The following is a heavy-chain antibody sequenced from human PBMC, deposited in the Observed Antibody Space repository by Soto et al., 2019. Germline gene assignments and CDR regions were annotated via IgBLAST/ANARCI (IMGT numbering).Heavy chain of an antibody. CDR3: ARETRLIGHCSSTSCSHEYYYYYGMDV. D-gene: IGHD2-2*01. CDR1: GYTFTGYY. J-gene: IGHJ6*02. Sequence: ASVKVSCKASGYTFTGYYMHWVRQAPGQGLEWMGWINPNSGGTNYAQKFQGWVTMTRDTSISTAYMELSRLRSDDTAVYYCARETRLIGHCSSTSCSHEYYYYYGMDVWGQGTTVTVSS. CDR2: INPNSGGT. V-gene: IGHV1-2*04.